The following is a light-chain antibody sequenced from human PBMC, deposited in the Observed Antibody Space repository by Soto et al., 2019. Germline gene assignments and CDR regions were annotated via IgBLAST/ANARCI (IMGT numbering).Light chain of an antibody. Sequence: QSVLTQPPSVSGAPGQRVTISCTGSTTNIGAGYEVHWYQQRPGTAPKLLVSGHNIRPSGVPDRFYGSKSGTSASLAITGLQAEDEADYYCCAYAGSSILVFGGGTKLTVL. J-gene: IGLJ2*01. V-gene: IGLV1-40*01. CDR1: TTNIGAGYE. CDR2: GHN. CDR3: CAYAGSSILV.